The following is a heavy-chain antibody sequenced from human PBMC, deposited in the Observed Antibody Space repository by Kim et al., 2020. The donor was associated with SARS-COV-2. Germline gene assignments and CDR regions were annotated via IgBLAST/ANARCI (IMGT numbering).Heavy chain of an antibody. CDR2: ISSSGSTI. D-gene: IGHD3-3*01. V-gene: IGHV3-11*01. CDR1: GFTFSDYY. Sequence: GGSLRLSCAASGFTFSDYYMRWIRQAPGKGLEWVSYISSSGSTIYYADSVKGRFTISRDNAKNSLYLQMNSLRAEDTAVYYCARISFRITIFGVVIIGGMDVWGQETTVTVSS. J-gene: IGHJ6*02. CDR3: ARISFRITIFGVVIIGGMDV.